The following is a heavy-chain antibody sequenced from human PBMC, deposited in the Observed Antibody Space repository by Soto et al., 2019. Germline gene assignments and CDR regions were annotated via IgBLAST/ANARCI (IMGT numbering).Heavy chain of an antibody. V-gene: IGHV1-69*01. CDR3: ARDYYSNYYYYYGMDV. CDR2: IIPIFGTA. CDR1: GGTFSSYA. D-gene: IGHD4-4*01. Sequence: QVQLVQSGAEVKKPGSSVKVSCKASGGTFSSYAISWVRQAPGQGLEWMGGIIPIFGTANYAQKLQGRVTITADQSSSTAYMELSSLISEDTAVYYCARDYYSNYYYYYGMDVWGQGTTVTVSS. J-gene: IGHJ6*02.